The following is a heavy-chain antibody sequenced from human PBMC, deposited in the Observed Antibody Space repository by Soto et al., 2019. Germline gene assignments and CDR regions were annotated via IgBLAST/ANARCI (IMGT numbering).Heavy chain of an antibody. D-gene: IGHD3-10*01. CDR2: ISYDGSNK. J-gene: IGHJ6*02. CDR1: GFTFSSYG. V-gene: IGHV3-30*18. Sequence: QVQLVESGGGVVQPGRSLRLSCAASGFTFSSYGMHWVRQAPGKGLEWVAVISYDGSNKYYADSVKGRFTISRDNSKNTLYRQMNSLRAEDTAVYYRAKGSYGSGSYSPPGYYYGMDVWGQGTTVTVSS. CDR3: AKGSYGSGSYSPPGYYYGMDV.